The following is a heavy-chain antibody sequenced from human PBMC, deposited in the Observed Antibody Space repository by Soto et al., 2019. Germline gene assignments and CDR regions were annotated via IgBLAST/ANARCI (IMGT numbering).Heavy chain of an antibody. CDR2: LYSGGSS. D-gene: IGHD2-15*01. J-gene: IGHJ2*01. V-gene: IGHV3-53*01. Sequence: GKGLEWVSSLYSGGSSYYSDSVKGRFTISRDNSENTLSLQMNSLRAEDTAVYYCFKVGYCIRGCSTDSAFRRHRSSDL. CDR3: FKVGYCIRGCSTDSAFRRHRSSDL.